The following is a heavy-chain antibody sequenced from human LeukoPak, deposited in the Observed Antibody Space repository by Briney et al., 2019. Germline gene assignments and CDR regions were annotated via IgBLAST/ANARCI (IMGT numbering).Heavy chain of an antibody. V-gene: IGHV4-34*01. J-gene: IGHJ4*02. CDR2: INHSGST. Sequence: PSETLSLTCAVYGGSFSGYYWSWIGQPPGKGLEWSGEINHSGSTNYNPSLKSRVTISVDTSKNQFSLKLSSVTAADTAVYYCARGPDIVVVPAAPSRDYWGQGTLVTVSS. CDR3: ARGPDIVVVPAAPSRDY. CDR1: GGSFSGYY. D-gene: IGHD2-2*01.